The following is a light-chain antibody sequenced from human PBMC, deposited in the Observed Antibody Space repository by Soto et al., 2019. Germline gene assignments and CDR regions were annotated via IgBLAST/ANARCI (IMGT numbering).Light chain of an antibody. Sequence: EIVLTQSPATLSLSPGNRATLSCRASQSVTNYLAWYQQRPGLAPRLLIYDASNRATGIPDRCSGSGSGTGFTLTISSLEPEDFAVYYCQQRSSWPVLTFGGGTRLEIK. CDR1: QSVTNY. CDR2: DAS. V-gene: IGKV3-11*01. CDR3: QQRSSWPVLT. J-gene: IGKJ4*01.